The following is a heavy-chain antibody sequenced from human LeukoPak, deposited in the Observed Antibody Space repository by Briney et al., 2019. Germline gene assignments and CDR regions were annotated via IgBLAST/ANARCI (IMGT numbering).Heavy chain of an antibody. Sequence: GRSLRLSCAASGFTFSSYAMHWVRQAPGKGLEWVAVISYVGSNKYYADSVKGRFTISRDNSKNTLYLQMNSLRAEDTAVYYCARVWRDVWSGYVEAFDIWGQGTMVTVSS. J-gene: IGHJ3*02. CDR2: ISYVGSNK. V-gene: IGHV3-30-3*01. CDR1: GFTFSSYA. D-gene: IGHD3-3*01. CDR3: ARVWRDVWSGYVEAFDI.